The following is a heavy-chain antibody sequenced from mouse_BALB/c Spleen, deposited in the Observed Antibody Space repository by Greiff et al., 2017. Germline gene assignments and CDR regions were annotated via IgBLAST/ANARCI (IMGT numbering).Heavy chain of an antibody. Sequence: QVQLKESGAELVRPGSSVKISCKASGYAFSSYWMNWVKQRPGQGLEWIGQIYPGDGDTNYNGKFKGKATLTADKSSSTAYMQLSSLTSEDSAVYFCARENGLDYWGQGTTLTVSS. V-gene: IGHV1-80*01. CDR1: GYAFSSYW. J-gene: IGHJ2*01. D-gene: IGHD1-1*01. CDR3: ARENGLDY. CDR2: IYPGDGDT.